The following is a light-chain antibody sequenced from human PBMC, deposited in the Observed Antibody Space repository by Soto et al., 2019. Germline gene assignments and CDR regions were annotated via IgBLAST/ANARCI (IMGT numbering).Light chain of an antibody. Sequence: GDRVTITCRASQSISTWLAWYQQKPGKAPKLLIYDASSLQSGVPSRFSGSGSGTEFTLTISSLQPDDFATYYCQQYNTDTWALCQGTKVDIK. V-gene: IGKV1-5*01. CDR2: DAS. CDR3: QQYNTDTWA. J-gene: IGKJ1*01. CDR1: QSISTW.